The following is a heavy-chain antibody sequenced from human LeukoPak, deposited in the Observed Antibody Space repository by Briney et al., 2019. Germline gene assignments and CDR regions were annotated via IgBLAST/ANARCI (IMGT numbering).Heavy chain of an antibody. J-gene: IGHJ3*02. CDR1: GFTFSNFY. V-gene: IGHV3-11*03. D-gene: IGHD3-9*01. CDR2: ISSASTYT. CDR3: AKFLTGQYDAFDI. Sequence: SGGSLRLSCAASGFTFSNFYMSRIRQAPGKGLEWVSFISSASTYTNFADSVKGRFTVSRDNAKNSLFLQMNSLRAEDTAVYYCAKFLTGQYDAFDIWGQGTMVTPSA.